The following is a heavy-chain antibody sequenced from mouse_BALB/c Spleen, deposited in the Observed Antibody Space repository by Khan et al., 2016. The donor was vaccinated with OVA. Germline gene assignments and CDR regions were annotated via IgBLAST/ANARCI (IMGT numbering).Heavy chain of an antibody. Sequence: QVQLKESGPGLVQPSQSLSITCTVSGFSLTSYGVHWVRQSPGKGLEWLGVIWSGGSMDYNAAFISRLSISKDKSKSQVFFKLNNLQANDTAIYYCARNYDYDEGLSYWGQGTLVTVSA. J-gene: IGHJ3*01. CDR1: GFSLTSYG. D-gene: IGHD2-4*01. CDR2: IWSGGSM. CDR3: ARNYDYDEGLSY. V-gene: IGHV2-2*02.